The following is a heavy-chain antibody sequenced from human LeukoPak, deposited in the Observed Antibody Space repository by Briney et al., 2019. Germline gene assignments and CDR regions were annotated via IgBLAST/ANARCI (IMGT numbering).Heavy chain of an antibody. CDR3: ARGDIQIQLWPHVDY. CDR2: INHSGST. CDR1: GGSFSNYY. V-gene: IGHV4-34*01. Sequence: ETLSLTCAVYGGSFSNYYWSWIRQPPGKGLEWIGEINHSGSTNYNPSLKSRVTISVDTSKNQFSLKLTSVTAADTAVYYCARGDIQIQLWPHVDYWGQGTLVTVSS. D-gene: IGHD5-18*01. J-gene: IGHJ4*02.